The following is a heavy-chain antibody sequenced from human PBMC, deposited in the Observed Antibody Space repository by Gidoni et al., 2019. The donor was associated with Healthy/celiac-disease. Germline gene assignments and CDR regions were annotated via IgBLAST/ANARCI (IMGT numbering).Heavy chain of an antibody. V-gene: IGHV1-58*01. CDR3: AAEEYYYDSSGYYGNY. CDR2: IVVGSGNT. CDR1: GFTFTSSA. J-gene: IGHJ4*02. D-gene: IGHD3-22*01. Sequence: QMQLVQSGPEVKKPGTSVKVSCKASGFTFTSSAVQWVRQARGQRLEWIGWIVVGSGNTNYARKFQERVTITRDMSTSTAYMELSSLRSEDTAVYYCAAEEYYYDSSGYYGNYWGQGTLVTVSS.